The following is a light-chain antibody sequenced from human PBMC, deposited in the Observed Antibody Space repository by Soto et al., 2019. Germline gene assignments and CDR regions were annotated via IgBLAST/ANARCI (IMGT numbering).Light chain of an antibody. CDR3: QHYDSSRT. Sequence: EIVLTQSPGTLSLSPVERATLSCSASQSVSSSYLAWYQQKPGQAPRLLIYGASSRATGIPDRFSGSGSGTDFTLTISRLEPEDFAVYYCQHYDSSRTFGQGTKVDIK. J-gene: IGKJ1*01. V-gene: IGKV3-20*01. CDR1: QSVSSSY. CDR2: GAS.